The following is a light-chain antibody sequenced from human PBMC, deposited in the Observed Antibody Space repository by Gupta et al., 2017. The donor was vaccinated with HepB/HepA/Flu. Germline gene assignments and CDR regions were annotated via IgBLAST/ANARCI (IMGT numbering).Light chain of an antibody. V-gene: IGLV2-23*02. CDR3: CSYAGSTTHVV. CDR2: DVS. CDR1: SSDVGSYDL. J-gene: IGLJ2*01. Sequence: QSALTQPASVPGSPGQSITISCTGTSSDVGSYDLVSWYQQHPGKAPKLMIYDVSQRPSGVSNRFSGSKSGNTASLTISGLQAEDEADYYCCSYAGSTTHVVFGVGTKLTVL.